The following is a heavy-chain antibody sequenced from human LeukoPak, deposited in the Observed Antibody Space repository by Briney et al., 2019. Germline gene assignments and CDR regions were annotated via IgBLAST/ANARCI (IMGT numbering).Heavy chain of an antibody. D-gene: IGHD1-26*01. Sequence: ASVKVSCKASGYTFTSYGISWVRQAPGQGLEWMGWISAYNGNTNYAQKLQGRVTMTTDTSTSTAYMELRSLRSDDTAVYYCARDHFIVGATALAFDIWGQGIMVTVSS. CDR2: ISAYNGNT. V-gene: IGHV1-18*01. J-gene: IGHJ3*02. CDR3: ARDHFIVGATALAFDI. CDR1: GYTFTSYG.